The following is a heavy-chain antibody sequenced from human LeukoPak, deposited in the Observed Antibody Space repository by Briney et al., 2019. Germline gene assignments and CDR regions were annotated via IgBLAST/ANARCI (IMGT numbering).Heavy chain of an antibody. V-gene: IGHV4-4*07. Sequence: SEALSLTCTVSGGSISSYYWSWIRQPAGKGLESIGHISTSGSTNYNPSLKSRVTMSVDTSKNQFSLKLSSVTAADTAVYYCARVRYSDSSVLTRKRSYYFDYWGQGTLVTVSS. J-gene: IGHJ4*02. CDR1: GGSISSYY. CDR2: ISTSGST. CDR3: ARVRYSDSSVLTRKRSYYFDY. D-gene: IGHD3-22*01.